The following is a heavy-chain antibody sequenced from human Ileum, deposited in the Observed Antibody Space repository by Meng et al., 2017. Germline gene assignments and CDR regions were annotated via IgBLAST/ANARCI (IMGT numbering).Heavy chain of an antibody. J-gene: IGHJ5*02. D-gene: IGHD1-26*01. CDR3: AASLDGNRFDP. V-gene: IGHV4-30-4*01. Sequence: VQLQESGPGLVKSSQTLSLTCTVSGGSISSGDYYRSWIRQPPGKGLEWIGYIFDTGPPSYSPPLRSRLSISMDTSKNQFSLRLTSVSAADTAVYYCAASLDGNRFDPWGQGTLVTVSS. CDR1: GGSISSGDYY. CDR2: IFDTGPP.